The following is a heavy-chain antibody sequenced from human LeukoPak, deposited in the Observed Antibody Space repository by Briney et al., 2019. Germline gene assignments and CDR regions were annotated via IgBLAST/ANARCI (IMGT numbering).Heavy chain of an antibody. D-gene: IGHD3-10*01. CDR1: GGTFSSYA. J-gene: IGHJ6*02. V-gene: IGHV1-69*04. CDR3: ARDQVLWFGELLFSVYGMDV. Sequence: SVKVSCKASGGTFSSYAISWVRQAPGQGLEWMGRIIPILGIANYAQKFQGRVTITADKSTSTAYMELSSLRSEDTAVYYCARDQVLWFGELLFSVYGMDVWGQGTTVTVSS. CDR2: IIPILGIA.